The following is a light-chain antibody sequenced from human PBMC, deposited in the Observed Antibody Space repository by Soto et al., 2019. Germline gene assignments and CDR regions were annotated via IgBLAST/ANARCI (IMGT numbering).Light chain of an antibody. J-gene: IGKJ4*01. CDR2: DAS. Sequence: EIVMTQSPATLSLSPGERATLSCRASQSVNSYLTWYQHKPGQAPRLLIYDASNRATGIPARFSGSGSETDFTLTISSLEPEDFAVYFCQQRRQWPLTFGGGTKVDIK. CDR1: QSVNSY. V-gene: IGKV3-11*01. CDR3: QQRRQWPLT.